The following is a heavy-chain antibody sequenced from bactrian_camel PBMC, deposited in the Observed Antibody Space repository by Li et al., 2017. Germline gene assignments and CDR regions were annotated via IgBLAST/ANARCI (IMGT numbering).Heavy chain of an antibody. CDR3: AARVCYYGTSIVFSSSSYTY. Sequence: HVQLVESGGGSVQAGGSLKLSCVFDDDYTVSNYCSGWWRQAPGKERESVATIDWDGRTNYGDFARGRFTISKDNTKNTVYLQMNSLKPDDTGMYYCAARVCYYGTSIVFSSSSYTYWGQGTQVTVS. V-gene: IGHV3S55*01. CDR1: DDYTVSNYC. CDR2: IDWDGRT. D-gene: IGHD6*01. J-gene: IGHJ4*01.